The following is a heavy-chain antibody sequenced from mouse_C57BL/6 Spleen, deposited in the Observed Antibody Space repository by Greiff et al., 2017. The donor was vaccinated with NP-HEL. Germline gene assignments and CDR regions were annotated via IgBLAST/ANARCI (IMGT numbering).Heavy chain of an antibody. Sequence: QVQLQQSGPGLVQPSQSLSITCTVSGFSLTSYGVHWVRQSPGKGLEWLGVIWRGGSTDYNAAFMSRLSITKDNSKSQVFFKMNSLQADDTAIYYCAKRDDYDYYYAMVYWGQGTSVTVSS. J-gene: IGHJ4*01. CDR1: GFSLTSYG. CDR3: AKRDDYDYYYAMVY. D-gene: IGHD2-4*01. V-gene: IGHV2-5*01. CDR2: IWRGGST.